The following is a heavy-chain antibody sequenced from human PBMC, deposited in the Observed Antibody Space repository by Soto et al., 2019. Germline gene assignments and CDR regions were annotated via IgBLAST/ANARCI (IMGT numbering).Heavy chain of an antibody. D-gene: IGHD2-2*01. CDR2: INPSGGST. CDR3: ARDSVWYCSSTSCYVFDY. V-gene: IGHV1-46*01. J-gene: IGHJ4*02. Sequence: ASVKVSCKASGYTFTSYYMHWVRQAPGQGLEWMGIINPSGGSTSYAQKFQGRVTMTRDTSTSTVYMELSSLRSEDTAVYYCARDSVWYCSSTSCYVFDYWGQGTLVTVSS. CDR1: GYTFTSYY.